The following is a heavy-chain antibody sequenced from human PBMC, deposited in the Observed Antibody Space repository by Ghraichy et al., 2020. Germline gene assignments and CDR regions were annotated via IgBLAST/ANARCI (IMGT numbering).Heavy chain of an antibody. D-gene: IGHD3-22*01. CDR2: ITGSGRTI. CDR3: ARGSPVVRLYYYGGMDV. V-gene: IGHV3-48*02. J-gene: IGHJ6*02. CDR1: GITLSNYG. Sequence: GGSLRLSCVGSGITLSNYGMNWVRQSPGKGLEWVSYITGSGRTIAYADSVKGRFTISRDNAQNSLSLQMNSLRDEDTAVYYCARGSPVVRLYYYGGMDVWGQGTTVTVSS.